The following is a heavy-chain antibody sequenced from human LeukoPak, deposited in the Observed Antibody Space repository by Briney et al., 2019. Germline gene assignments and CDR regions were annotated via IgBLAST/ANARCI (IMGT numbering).Heavy chain of an antibody. Sequence: GRSLRLSCAASGFTFSTYNMNWVRQAPGKGLEWVSSITSGGTYTYYADSVKGRFTTSRDNAKNSLSLQLSSLRAEDTAVYYCARGHYDILTASYKWTPDYWGQGILVTVSS. CDR3: ARGHYDILTASYKWTPDY. CDR2: ITSGGTYT. J-gene: IGHJ4*02. D-gene: IGHD3-9*01. V-gene: IGHV3-21*06. CDR1: GFTFSTYN.